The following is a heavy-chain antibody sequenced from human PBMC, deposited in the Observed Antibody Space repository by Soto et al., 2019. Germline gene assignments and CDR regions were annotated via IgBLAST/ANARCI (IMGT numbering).Heavy chain of an antibody. Sequence: SETLSLTCTVSGGSISSYYWSWIRQPPGKGLEWIGYIYYSGSTNYNLSLKSRVTISVDTSKNQFSLKLSSVTAADTAVYYCARVYDFWSGLYDYWGQGTLVTVSS. CDR2: IYYSGST. V-gene: IGHV4-59*01. CDR1: GGSISSYY. J-gene: IGHJ4*02. CDR3: ARVYDFWSGLYDY. D-gene: IGHD3-3*01.